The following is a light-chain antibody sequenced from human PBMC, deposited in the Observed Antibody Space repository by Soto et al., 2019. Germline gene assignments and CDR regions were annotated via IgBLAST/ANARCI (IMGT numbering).Light chain of an antibody. V-gene: IGKV3-20*01. CDR3: QQYGRSPLMYT. Sequence: EIVLTQSPGTLSLSPGERATLSCRASQSITSNFLAWYQQKPGQAPRLLIYGASTRAAGVPDRFSASGSGTDFTLTITILEPEDFAVYYWQQYGRSPLMYTFGQGTKLGVK. CDR1: QSITSNF. CDR2: GAS. J-gene: IGKJ2*01.